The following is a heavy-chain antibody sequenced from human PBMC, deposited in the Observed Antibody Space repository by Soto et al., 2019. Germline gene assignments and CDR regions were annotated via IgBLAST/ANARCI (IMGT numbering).Heavy chain of an antibody. D-gene: IGHD7-27*01. CDR2: INHSGST. CDR3: ARGWGRIFDY. V-gene: IGHV4-34*01. CDR1: GGSFSGYY. Sequence: QVQLQQWGAGLLKPSETLSLTCAVYGGSFSGYYWNWIRQPPGKGLEWIGEINHSGSTNYNPSLKSRVTISVDTSKNQFSLKLSSVTAEVTAVYCCARGWGRIFDYWGQGTLVTVSS. J-gene: IGHJ4*02.